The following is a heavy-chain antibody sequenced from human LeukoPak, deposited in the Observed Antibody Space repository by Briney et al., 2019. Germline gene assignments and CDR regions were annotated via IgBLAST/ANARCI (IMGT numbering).Heavy chain of an antibody. Sequence: GESLKIPCKGSGYSFTSYWIGWVRQMPGKGLEWMGIIYPGDSDSRYSPSFQGQVTISADKSISTAYLQWSSLKAADTAMYYCARQVTGIAAAGTPGGDYYYYYRDVWGKGTTVTVSS. V-gene: IGHV5-51*01. CDR2: IYPGDSDS. D-gene: IGHD6-13*01. CDR3: ARQVTGIAAAGTPGGDYYYYYRDV. CDR1: GYSFTSYW. J-gene: IGHJ6*03.